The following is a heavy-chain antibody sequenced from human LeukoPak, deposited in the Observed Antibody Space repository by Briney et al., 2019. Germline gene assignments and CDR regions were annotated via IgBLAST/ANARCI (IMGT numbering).Heavy chain of an antibody. CDR1: GRSISSTKTC. D-gene: IGHD2-15*01. CDR3: ARRVPHSDVFDA. V-gene: IGHV4-39*01. Sequence: SETLSLTCTVSGRSISSTKTCGDWIRQPPGKGMEWIGTIRYTGNTYYKPSLKSRVTISVDSSNNQFSLKLNSLIAADTAVYYCARRVPHSDVFDAWGQGTLVTVSS. CDR2: IRYTGNT. J-gene: IGHJ5*02.